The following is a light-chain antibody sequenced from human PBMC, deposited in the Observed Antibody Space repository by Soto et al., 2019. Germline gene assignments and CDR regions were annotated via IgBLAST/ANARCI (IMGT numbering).Light chain of an antibody. CDR2: EVS. CDR3: ASYTGNNAWL. Sequence: QSALTQPPSASGSPGQSVTISCTGTSSDVGSYRFVSWYQQHPGKAPKLLIYEVSKRPSGVPDRFSASTSGNTASLTVSGLQADDEADYYCASYTGNNAWLFGGGTKLTVL. J-gene: IGLJ2*01. CDR1: SSDVGSYRF. V-gene: IGLV2-8*01.